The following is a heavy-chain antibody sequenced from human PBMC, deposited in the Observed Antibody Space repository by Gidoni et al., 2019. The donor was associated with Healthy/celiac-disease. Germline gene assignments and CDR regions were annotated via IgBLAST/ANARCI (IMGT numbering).Heavy chain of an antibody. CDR3: ARGDYIDAFDI. Sequence: QVQLQESGPGLVQPSQTLSLTCTVSSGSISRGGYYWSWIRQHPGKGLEWIGYIYYSGSTYYNPSLKSRVTISVDTSKNQFSLKLSSVTAADTAVYYCARGDYIDAFDIWGQGTMVTVSS. CDR2: IYYSGST. CDR1: SGSISRGGYY. V-gene: IGHV4-31*03. D-gene: IGHD4-4*01. J-gene: IGHJ3*02.